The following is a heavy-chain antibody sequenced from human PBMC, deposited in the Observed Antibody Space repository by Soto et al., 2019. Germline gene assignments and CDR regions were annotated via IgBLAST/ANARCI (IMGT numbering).Heavy chain of an antibody. D-gene: IGHD3-9*01. CDR1: GYTFTSYY. CDR2: INPSGGST. V-gene: IGHV1-46*01. Sequence: ASVKVSCKASGYTFTSYYMHWVRQAPGQGLEWMGIINPSGGSTSYAQKFQGRVTMTRDTSTSTVYMELSSLRSEDTAVYYCAREKNDVLRYFDWEPCFDYWGQGTLVTVSS. CDR3: AREKNDVLRYFDWEPCFDY. J-gene: IGHJ4*02.